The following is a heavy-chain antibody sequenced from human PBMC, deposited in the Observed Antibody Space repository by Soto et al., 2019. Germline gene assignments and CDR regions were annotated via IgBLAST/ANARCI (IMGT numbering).Heavy chain of an antibody. J-gene: IGHJ6*03. D-gene: IGHD1-7*01. V-gene: IGHV6-1*01. CDR2: TYYRTRWYY. Sequence: QVQLQESGPGLMKPSQTLSLTCVISGDSVSSNSAAWNWIRQSPSRGLEWLGRTYYRTRWYYDYAVSVRSRITVNPDTSKNQFSLQLTSVTPEDTAVYYCAGTTSHYWYYMDVWGKGTTVTVSS. CDR3: AGTTSHYWYYMDV. CDR1: GDSVSSNSAA.